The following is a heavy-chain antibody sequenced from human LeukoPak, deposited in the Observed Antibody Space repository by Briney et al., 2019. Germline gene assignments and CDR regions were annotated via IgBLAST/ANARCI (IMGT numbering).Heavy chain of an antibody. CDR1: GFTFSSYS. Sequence: GESLRLSCAASGFTFSSYSMNWVRQAPGKGVEGGSYISSSSSTIYYADSVKGRFTISRDNAKNSLYLQMNSLRAEDTAVYYCARDPRVTMIRGVIGDYWGQGTLVTVSS. D-gene: IGHD3-10*01. CDR2: ISSSSSTI. V-gene: IGHV3-48*04. J-gene: IGHJ4*02. CDR3: ARDPRVTMIRGVIGDY.